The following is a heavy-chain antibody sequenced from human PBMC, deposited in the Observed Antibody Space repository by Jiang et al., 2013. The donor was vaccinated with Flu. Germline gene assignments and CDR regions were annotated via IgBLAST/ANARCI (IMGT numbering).Heavy chain of an antibody. CDR2: IIPIFGTT. Sequence: GAEVKKPGSSVKVSCKASGGTLSSYASSWVRQAPGQGLEWMGGIIPIFGTTNYAQKFQGRVTITADESTGTAYMELSSLRSEDTAVYYCARAMGGYSYGPVDSWGQGTLVTVSS. CDR1: GGTLSSYA. CDR3: ARAMGGYSYGPVDS. D-gene: IGHD5-18*01. V-gene: IGHV1-69*01. J-gene: IGHJ4*02.